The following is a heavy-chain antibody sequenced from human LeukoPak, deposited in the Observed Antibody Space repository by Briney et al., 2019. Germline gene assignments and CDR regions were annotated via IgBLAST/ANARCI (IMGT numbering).Heavy chain of an antibody. CDR1: GFTFSSYE. D-gene: IGHD6-13*01. J-gene: IGHJ4*02. CDR2: IKQDGSEK. Sequence: AGGSLRLSCAASGFTFSSYEMNWVRQAPGKGLEWVANIKQDGSEKYYVDSVKGRFTISRDNAKNSLYLQMNSLRAEDTAVYYCARVSLAAAIDYWGQGTLVTVSS. V-gene: IGHV3-7*01. CDR3: ARVSLAAAIDY.